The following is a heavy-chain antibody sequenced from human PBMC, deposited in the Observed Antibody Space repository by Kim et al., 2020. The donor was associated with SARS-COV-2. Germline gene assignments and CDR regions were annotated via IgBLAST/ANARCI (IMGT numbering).Heavy chain of an antibody. D-gene: IGHD6-13*01. Sequence: GGSLILSCAASGFTFSSYAMHWVRQAPGKGLEWVAVISYDGSNKYYADSVKGRFTISRDNSKNTLYLQMNSLRAEDTAVYYCARDACQQQLVCWFDPWGQGTLVTVSS. V-gene: IGHV3-30*04. J-gene: IGHJ5*02. CDR3: ARDACQQQLVCWFDP. CDR1: GFTFSSYA. CDR2: ISYDGSNK.